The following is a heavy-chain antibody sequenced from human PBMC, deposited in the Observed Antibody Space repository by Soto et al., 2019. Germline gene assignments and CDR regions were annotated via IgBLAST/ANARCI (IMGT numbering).Heavy chain of an antibody. Sequence: ASVKVSCKASGYTFTSYAMHWVRQAPGQRLEWMGWINAGNGNTKYSQKFQGRVTITRDTSASTAYMELSSLRSEDTAVYYCARGSRGNWNAASFDIWGQGTMVTVSS. D-gene: IGHD1-1*01. CDR2: INAGNGNT. CDR1: GYTFTSYA. V-gene: IGHV1-3*01. J-gene: IGHJ3*02. CDR3: ARGSRGNWNAASFDI.